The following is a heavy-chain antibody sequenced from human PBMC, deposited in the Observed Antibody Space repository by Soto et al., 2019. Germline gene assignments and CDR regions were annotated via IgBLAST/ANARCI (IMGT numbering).Heavy chain of an antibody. CDR2: NSYDGSNK. D-gene: IGHD3-16*02. CDR1: GFSFSSFG. J-gene: IGHJ4*02. Sequence: QVPLVESGGGVVQPGRSLRLSCAASGFSFSSFGMHWVRQAPGKGLEWVAFNSYDGSNKYYADSVKGRFTISRDSSKKTLYLQMNSLRPEDTAVYYCAKALGELSPESYDYWGQGTLVTVSS. V-gene: IGHV3-30*18. CDR3: AKALGELSPESYDY.